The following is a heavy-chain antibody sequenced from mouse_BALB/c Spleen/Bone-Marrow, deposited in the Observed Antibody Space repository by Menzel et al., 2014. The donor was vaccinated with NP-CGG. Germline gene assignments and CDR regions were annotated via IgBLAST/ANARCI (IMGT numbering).Heavy chain of an antibody. V-gene: IGHV1-7*01. CDR2: INPSTGYT. CDR3: ARQITTVDYAMDY. Sequence: QVQLKQSGAELAKPGASVKMSCKASGYTFTSYWMHWVKQRPGQGLEWIGYINPSTGYTEYNQKFKDKATLTADKSSSTAYMQLSSLTSEDSAVCHCARQITTVDYAMDYWGQGTSVTVSS. D-gene: IGHD1-1*01. J-gene: IGHJ4*01. CDR1: GYTFTSYW.